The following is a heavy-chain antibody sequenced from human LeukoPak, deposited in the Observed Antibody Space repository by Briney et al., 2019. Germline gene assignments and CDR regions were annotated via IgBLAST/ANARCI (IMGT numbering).Heavy chain of an antibody. CDR3: ARRVENIVVVPARDPREQKYNWFDP. V-gene: IGHV1-69*01. CDR2: IIPIFGTA. J-gene: IGHJ5*02. CDR1: GGTFSSYA. D-gene: IGHD2-2*01. Sequence: SVKVSCKASGGTFSSYAISWVRQAPGQGLEWMGGIIPIFGTANYAQKFQGRVTITADESTSTAYMELSSLRSEDTAVYYCARRVENIVVVPARDPREQKYNWFDPWGQGTLVTVSS.